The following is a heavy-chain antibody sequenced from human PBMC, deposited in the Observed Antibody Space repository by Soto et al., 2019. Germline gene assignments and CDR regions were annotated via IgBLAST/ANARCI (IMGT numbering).Heavy chain of an antibody. D-gene: IGHD1-7*01. CDR3: ARAPSSITGTISDPWFDP. CDR1: GYTFTGYY. V-gene: IGHV1-2*04. J-gene: IGHJ5*02. CDR2: INPNSGGT. Sequence: GASVKVSCKASGYTFTGYYMHWVRQAPGQGLEWMGWINPNSGGTNYAQKFQGWVTMTRDTSISTAYMELSRLRSDDTAVYYCARAPSSITGTISDPWFDPWGPGTLVTLAS.